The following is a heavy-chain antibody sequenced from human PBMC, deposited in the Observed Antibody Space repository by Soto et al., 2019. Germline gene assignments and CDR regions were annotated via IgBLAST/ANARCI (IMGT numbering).Heavy chain of an antibody. J-gene: IGHJ6*02. V-gene: IGHV3-30*03. CDR3: ARARYLPLPDV. CDR1: GFTFSSYS. CDR2: ILYDGSSE. D-gene: IGHD3-9*01. Sequence: TGGSLRLSCAASGFTFSSYSMHWVRQAPGKGLEWMAVILYDGSSEYYADSVKGRFTISRDNSRNTLYLQMNSLRAEDTAAYYCARARYLPLPDVWGQGTTVTVSS.